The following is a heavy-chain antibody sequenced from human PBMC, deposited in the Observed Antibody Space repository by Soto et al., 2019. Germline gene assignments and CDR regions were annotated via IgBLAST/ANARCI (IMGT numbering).Heavy chain of an antibody. J-gene: IGHJ4*02. CDR1: GGTFSTYA. CDR2: IIPMFGTA. Sequence: QVQLVQSGAEVKKPESSVKVSCKAPGGTFSTYAISWVRQAPGQGLEWMGGIIPMFGTANYGQRFRDRVTITADESTNTVYMGLSSLRSEDTAVYFCASGIQLWLRRINNGYSGWGQGTLVTVSS. CDR3: ASGIQLWLRRINNGYSG. D-gene: IGHD5-18*01. V-gene: IGHV1-69*12.